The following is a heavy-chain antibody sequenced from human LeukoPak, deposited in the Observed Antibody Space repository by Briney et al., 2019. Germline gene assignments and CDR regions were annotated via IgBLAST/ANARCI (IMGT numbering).Heavy chain of an antibody. D-gene: IGHD3-22*01. J-gene: IGHJ4*02. V-gene: IGHV3-48*02. CDR3: ARDDGYYYDSSGSAVDY. Sequence: GGSLRLSCAASGFTFSSYSMNWVRQAPGKGLEWVPYISSSSSTIYYADSVKGRFTISRDNAKNSLYLQMNSLRDEDTAVYYCARDDGYYYDSSGSAVDYWGQGTLVTVSS. CDR1: GFTFSSYS. CDR2: ISSSSSTI.